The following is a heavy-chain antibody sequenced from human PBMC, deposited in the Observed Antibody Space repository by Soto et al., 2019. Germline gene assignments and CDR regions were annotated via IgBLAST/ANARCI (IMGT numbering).Heavy chain of an antibody. CDR2: IYYSGST. V-gene: IGHV4-59*01. J-gene: IGHJ6*02. CDR3: ASHTGGHYDILTAYLYGMDV. D-gene: IGHD3-9*01. CDR1: GGSISSYY. Sequence: PSETLSLTCTVSGGSISSYYWSWIRQPPGKGLEWIGYIYYSGSTNYNPSLKSRVTISVDTSKNQFSLKLSSVTAADTAVYYCASHTGGHYDILTAYLYGMDVWGQGTTVTVSS.